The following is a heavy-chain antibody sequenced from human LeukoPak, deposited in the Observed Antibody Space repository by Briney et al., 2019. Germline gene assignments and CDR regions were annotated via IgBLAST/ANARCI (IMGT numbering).Heavy chain of an antibody. CDR2: IYPGDSDT. Sequence: GESLKISCKASGYSFTTHWISWVRQMPGKGLEWMGIIYPGDSDTRYSPSFQGHVTISADKSISTAYLQWSSLKASDTAMYFCARHGWIGSSPYNYVDYWGQGTLVTVSS. D-gene: IGHD6-6*01. V-gene: IGHV5-51*01. CDR1: GYSFTTHW. CDR3: ARHGWIGSSPYNYVDY. J-gene: IGHJ4*02.